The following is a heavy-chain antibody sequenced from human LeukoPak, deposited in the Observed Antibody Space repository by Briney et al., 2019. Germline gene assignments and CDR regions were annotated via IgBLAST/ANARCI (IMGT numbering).Heavy chain of an antibody. D-gene: IGHD3-3*01. J-gene: IGHJ6*03. Sequence: SETLSLTCTVSGGSISSSSYYWGWIRQPPGKGLEWIGSIYYSGSTNYNPSLKSRLTISVDTSKNQFSLKLSSVTAADTAVYYCARSWRRFNYYYMDVWGKGTTVTVSS. CDR3: ARSWRRFNYYYMDV. CDR1: GGSISSSSYY. CDR2: IYYSGST. V-gene: IGHV4-39*07.